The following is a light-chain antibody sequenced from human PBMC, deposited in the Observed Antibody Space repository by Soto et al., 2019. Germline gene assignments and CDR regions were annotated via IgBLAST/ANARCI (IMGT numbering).Light chain of an antibody. Sequence: EIVMTQSPATLSVSPGERATLSCRASQSVSSKLAWYQQKPGQAPRVLIHGASTRATGIPARFSGSGSGTEFTLPISSLQSEDFAVYYCQHYNDWPPTWTFGQGTRVEIQ. V-gene: IGKV3-15*01. CDR2: GAS. CDR3: QHYNDWPPTWT. J-gene: IGKJ1*01. CDR1: QSVSSK.